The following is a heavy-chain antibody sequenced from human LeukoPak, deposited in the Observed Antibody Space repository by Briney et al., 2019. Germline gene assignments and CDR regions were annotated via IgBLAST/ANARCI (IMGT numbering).Heavy chain of an antibody. CDR3: ARITRGYDILTGYYSYYYMDV. CDR2: INPSGGST. V-gene: IGHV1-46*01. Sequence: ASVKVSCKASGYTFTSYYMHWVRQAPGQGLEWMGIINPSGGSTSYAQKFQGRVTMTRNTSISTAYMELSSLRSEDTAVYYCARITRGYDILTGYYSYYYMDVWGKGTTVTISS. CDR1: GYTFTSYY. J-gene: IGHJ6*03. D-gene: IGHD3-9*01.